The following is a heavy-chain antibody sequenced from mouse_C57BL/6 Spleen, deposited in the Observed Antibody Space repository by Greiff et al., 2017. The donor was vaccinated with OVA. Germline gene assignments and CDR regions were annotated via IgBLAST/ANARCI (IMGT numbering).Heavy chain of an antibody. CDR1: GYSFTDYN. D-gene: IGHD1-1*01. CDR3: ARGRITTVVAKGYAMDY. J-gene: IGHJ4*01. Sequence: QLQESGPELVKPGASVKISCKASGYSFTDYNMNWVKQSNGKSLEWIGVINPNYGTTSYNQKFKGKATLTVDQSSSTAYMQLNSLTSEDSAVYYCARGRITTVVAKGYAMDYWGQGTSVTVSS. V-gene: IGHV1-39*01. CDR2: INPNYGTT.